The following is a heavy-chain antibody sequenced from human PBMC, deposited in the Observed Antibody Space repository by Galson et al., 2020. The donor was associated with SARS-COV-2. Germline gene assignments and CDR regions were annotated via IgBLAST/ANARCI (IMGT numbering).Heavy chain of an antibody. CDR2: ISDDGSKK. J-gene: IGHJ5*02. CDR3: ARASSDSSGYNGWFDP. Sequence: GESLKISCAASGFTFSDYGMHWVRQAPGKGLEWVAVISDDGSKKYYSESVKGRCSISRDNSKNRQYLQLNSLRAEDTAVYFCARASSDSSGYNGWFDPWGQGTLVTVSS. V-gene: IGHV3-30*03. D-gene: IGHD3-22*01. CDR1: GFTFSDYG.